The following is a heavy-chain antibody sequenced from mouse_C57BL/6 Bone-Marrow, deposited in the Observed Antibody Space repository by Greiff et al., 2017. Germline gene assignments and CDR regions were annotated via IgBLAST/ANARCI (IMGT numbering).Heavy chain of an antibody. CDR1: GFTFSSYA. CDR3: ARRWFAY. CDR2: ISAGGSYT. Sequence: DVKLVESGGGLVKPGGSLKLSCAASGFTFSSYAMSWVRQTPEKRLEWVATISAGGSYTYYPDNVKGRFTISRDTAKNNLYLQMSHLKSEDTAMYYCARRWFAYWGQGTLVTVSA. J-gene: IGHJ3*01. V-gene: IGHV5-4*03.